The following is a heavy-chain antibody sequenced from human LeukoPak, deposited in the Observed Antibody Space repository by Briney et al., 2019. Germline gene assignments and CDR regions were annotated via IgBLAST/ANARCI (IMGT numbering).Heavy chain of an antibody. J-gene: IGHJ6*03. CDR2: IYTSGST. CDR3: ARHLYYYYMDV. CDR1: GGSISSYY. V-gene: IGHV4-4*09. Sequence: SETLSLTCTVSGGSISSYYWSWIRQPPGKGLEWIGYIYTSGSTNYNPSLKSRVTISVDTSKNQFSLKRSSVTAADTAVYYCARHLYYYYMDVWGKGTTVTVSS.